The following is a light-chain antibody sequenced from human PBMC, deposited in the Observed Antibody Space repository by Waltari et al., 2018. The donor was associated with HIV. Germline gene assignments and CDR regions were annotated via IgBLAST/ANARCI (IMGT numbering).Light chain of an antibody. J-gene: IGKJ2*01. CDR2: KVS. CDR1: HSPVYTVGYTY. V-gene: IGKV2-30*01. Sequence: VVMTQSLLSLPVTLRQSASISCRSSHSPVYTVGYTYLNWFQQRPGQSPRRLIYKVSNRDSGVPDRFSGSGSGTDFTLKISRVEAEDVAVYFCMEGTYWPYIFGQGTKLEI. CDR3: MEGTYWPYI.